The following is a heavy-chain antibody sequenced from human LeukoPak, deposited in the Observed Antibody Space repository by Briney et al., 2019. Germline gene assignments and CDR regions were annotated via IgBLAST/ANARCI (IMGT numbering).Heavy chain of an antibody. CDR2: INPNSGGT. V-gene: IGHV1-2*02. CDR1: GYTFTKYY. CDR3: ARTPNFGESLPLYFDY. D-gene: IGHD3-10*01. Sequence: GASVKVSCKASGYTFTKYYIHWVRQAPGQGLEWMGWINPNSGGTNYAQKFQGRVTMTRDTSISTAYMELSRLRSDDTAVYYCARTPNFGESLPLYFDYWGQGTLVTVSS. J-gene: IGHJ4*02.